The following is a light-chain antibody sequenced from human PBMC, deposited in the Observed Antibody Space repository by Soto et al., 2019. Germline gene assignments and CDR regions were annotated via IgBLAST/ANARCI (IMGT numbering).Light chain of an antibody. J-gene: IGLJ1*01. CDR2: EVS. Sequence: QSVLTQPASVSGSPGQSITISCTGTISDVGGYNYVSWYQHYPGKAPKLMIYEVSNRPSGVSNRFSGSKSGNTASLTISGLQAEDEADYYCNSYTSSSALVFGTGTKVTVL. V-gene: IGLV2-14*01. CDR3: NSYTSSSALV. CDR1: ISDVGGYNY.